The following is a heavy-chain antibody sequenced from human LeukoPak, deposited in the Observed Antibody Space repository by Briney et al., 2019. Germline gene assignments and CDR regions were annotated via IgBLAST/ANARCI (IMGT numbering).Heavy chain of an antibody. V-gene: IGHV3-30*02. CDR2: IRYDGSNK. D-gene: IGHD2-21*02. CDR3: EKRGDKLDLI. Sequence: GGSLRLSCAASGFTFNTYGMHWVRQAPGKGLEWVAFIRYDGSNKHYAASVKGRSTISRDNSKNALYLQMNSLRAEDTAVYYCEKRGDKLDLIWGQGTLVTVSS. CDR1: GFTFNTYG. J-gene: IGHJ4*02.